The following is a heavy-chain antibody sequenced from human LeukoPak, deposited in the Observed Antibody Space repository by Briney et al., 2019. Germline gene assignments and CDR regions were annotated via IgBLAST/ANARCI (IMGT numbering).Heavy chain of an antibody. J-gene: IGHJ5*02. V-gene: IGHV3-23*01. CDR3: AKIEMWGYNWFDP. D-gene: IGHD5-24*01. Sequence: SGGSLRLSCAVSGFTFNNYAMSWVRQAPGRGLEWVSTISGSGGSAYYADSVKGRFTISRDNSKNTLFLQMNSVRVDDTAVYYCAKIEMWGYNWFDPWGQGTLVTVSS. CDR2: ISGSGGSA. CDR1: GFTFNNYA.